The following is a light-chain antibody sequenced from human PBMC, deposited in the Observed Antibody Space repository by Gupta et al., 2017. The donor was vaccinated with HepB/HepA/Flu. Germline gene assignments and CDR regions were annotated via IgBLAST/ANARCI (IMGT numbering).Light chain of an antibody. CDR2: DAS. Sequence: EIVMTQSPASLSVSPGERATLSCRTSLSVGSNLAWYQQKPGQAPRLLIYDASNRATGIPARFSGSGSGTEFTLTISSRQSEDFAVYYCQQYNNWPPITFGQGTRLEIK. CDR3: QQYNNWPPIT. CDR1: LSVGSN. V-gene: IGKV3-15*01. J-gene: IGKJ5*01.